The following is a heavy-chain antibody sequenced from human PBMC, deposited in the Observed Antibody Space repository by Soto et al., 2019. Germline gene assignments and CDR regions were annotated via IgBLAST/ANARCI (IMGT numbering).Heavy chain of an antibody. V-gene: IGHV1-8*01. J-gene: IGHJ5*02. CDR3: ARGSLTYRLPFDP. D-gene: IGHD3-10*01. Sequence: ASVKVSGKASGYTFTSYDINCVLQSTGQGLEWMGWMNPNSGNTGHAQKFQGRVTMTRNTSISTAYMELSSLRSEDTAVYYCARGSLTYRLPFDPWGQGTLVTVSS. CDR1: GYTFTSYD. CDR2: MNPNSGNT.